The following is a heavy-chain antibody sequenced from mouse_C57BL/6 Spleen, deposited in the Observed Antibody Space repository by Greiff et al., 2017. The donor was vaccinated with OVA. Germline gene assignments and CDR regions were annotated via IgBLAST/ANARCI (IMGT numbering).Heavy chain of an antibody. CDR3: TTGGIYYGSLDY. J-gene: IGHJ4*01. CDR2: IDPEGGDT. V-gene: IGHV14-1*01. D-gene: IGHD2-2*01. Sequence: EVQLQQSGAELVRPGASVKLSCTASGFNIKDYYMHWVKQRPEQGLEWIGRIDPEGGDTEYAPKFQGKATMTADKSSTTAYLQLSSLTSEDTAVYYCTTGGIYYGSLDYWGQGTSVTVSS. CDR1: GFNIKDYY.